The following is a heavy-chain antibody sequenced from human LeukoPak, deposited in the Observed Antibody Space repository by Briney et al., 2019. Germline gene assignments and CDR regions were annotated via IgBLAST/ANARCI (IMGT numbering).Heavy chain of an antibody. D-gene: IGHD3-22*01. CDR3: ARDPRGYYDSSGFHDAFDI. V-gene: IGHV4-61*02. Sequence: PSETLPLTCTVSGGSISSGSYYWSWIRQPAGKGLEWIGRIYTSGSTNYNPSLKSRVTISVDTSKNQFSLKLSSVTAADTAVYYCARDPRGYYDSSGFHDAFDIWGQGTMVTVSS. CDR1: GGSISSGSYY. CDR2: IYTSGST. J-gene: IGHJ3*02.